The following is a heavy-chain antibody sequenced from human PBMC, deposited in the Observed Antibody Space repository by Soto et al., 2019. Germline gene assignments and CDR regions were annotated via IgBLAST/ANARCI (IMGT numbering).Heavy chain of an antibody. CDR1: GLTLSSSA. CDR2: IRGSGGST. J-gene: IGHJ5*02. D-gene: IGHD3-3*01. Sequence: GSLRVTWGASGLTLSSSALRWVRQAPGNGLEWVSAIRGSGGSTDYADSVKGRFTISRDNSKNTLYLQMNSLRAEDTAVYYCAKAPPFWSGYYTGWFDHWGQGTLVTVSS. CDR3: AKAPPFWSGYYTGWFDH. V-gene: IGHV3-23*01.